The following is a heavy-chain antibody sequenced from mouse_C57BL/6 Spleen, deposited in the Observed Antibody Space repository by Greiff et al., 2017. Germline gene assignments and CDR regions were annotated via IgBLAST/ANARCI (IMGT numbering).Heavy chain of an antibody. Sequence: QVQLQQSGAELVKPGASVKLSCKASGYTFTEYTRHWVKQRSGQGRGWIGWFYPGSGSIKYNEKFKDKATLTAGKSASTVYMELSRLTSEDSAVYFCARHEVGNWDEGNFDYWGQGTTLTVSS. CDR3: ARHEVGNWDEGNFDY. CDR1: GYTFTEYT. CDR2: FYPGSGSI. J-gene: IGHJ2*01. V-gene: IGHV1-62-2*01. D-gene: IGHD4-1*01.